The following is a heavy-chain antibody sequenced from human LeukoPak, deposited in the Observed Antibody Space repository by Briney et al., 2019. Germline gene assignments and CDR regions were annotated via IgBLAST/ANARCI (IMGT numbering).Heavy chain of an antibody. V-gene: IGHV4-39*01. CDR2: IHYSGST. CDR3: ARHSGGYSYGPDY. D-gene: IGHD5-18*01. CDR1: GGSISSSSYY. J-gene: IGHJ4*02. Sequence: SETLSLTCTVSGGSISSSSYYWGWIRQPPGKGLEWIGSIHYSGSTYYNPSLKSRVTISVDTSKNQFSLKLSSVTAADTAVYYCARHSGGYSYGPDYWGQGTLVTVSS.